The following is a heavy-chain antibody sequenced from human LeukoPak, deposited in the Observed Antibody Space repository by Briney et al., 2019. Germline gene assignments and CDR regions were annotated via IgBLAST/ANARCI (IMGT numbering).Heavy chain of an antibody. Sequence: GGSLRLSCAASGFTFSSYAMSWVRQAPGKGLEWVSAISGSGGSTYYADSMKGRFTISRDNSKNTLYLQMNSLRAEDTAVYYCAKQPITMVRAWIDYWGQGTLVTVSS. V-gene: IGHV3-23*01. CDR2: ISGSGGST. D-gene: IGHD3-10*01. CDR3: AKQPITMVRAWIDY. J-gene: IGHJ4*02. CDR1: GFTFSSYA.